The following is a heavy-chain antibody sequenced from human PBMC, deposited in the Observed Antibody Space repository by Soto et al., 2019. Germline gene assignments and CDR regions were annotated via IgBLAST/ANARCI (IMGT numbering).Heavy chain of an antibody. Sequence: QVQLVQSGAEVKKPGSSVKVSCKASGDTFSSYAISWVRQAPGQGLEWMGGIIPIFGTANYAQKFQGRVTITADKSTSTAYMELSSLRSEDTAVYYCAREGQVLGYYYYGMDVWGQGTTVTVSS. D-gene: IGHD1-20*01. CDR1: GDTFSSYA. V-gene: IGHV1-69*06. CDR3: AREGQVLGYYYYGMDV. CDR2: IIPIFGTA. J-gene: IGHJ6*02.